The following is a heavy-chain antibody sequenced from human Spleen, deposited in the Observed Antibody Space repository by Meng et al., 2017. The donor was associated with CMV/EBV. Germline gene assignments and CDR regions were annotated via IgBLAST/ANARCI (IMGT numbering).Heavy chain of an antibody. Sequence: QGHLREAGPGLGKPSGTRSPPCAVSGGSISSSNWWSWVRQPPGKGLEWIGEIYHSGSTNYNPSLKSRVTISVDKSKNQFSLKLSSVTAADTAVYYCARVVTALWGYYFDYWGQGTLVTVSS. D-gene: IGHD2-21*02. CDR1: GGSISSSNW. J-gene: IGHJ4*02. CDR2: IYHSGST. CDR3: ARVVTALWGYYFDY. V-gene: IGHV4-4*02.